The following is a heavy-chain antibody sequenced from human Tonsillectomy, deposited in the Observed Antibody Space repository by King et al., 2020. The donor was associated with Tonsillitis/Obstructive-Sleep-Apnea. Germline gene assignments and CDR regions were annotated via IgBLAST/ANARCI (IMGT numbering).Heavy chain of an antibody. D-gene: IGHD3-22*01. J-gene: IGHJ4*02. Sequence: QLVQSGGEVKKPGASVKVSCEASGYTFTSYGISWVRQAPGQGLEWMGWISAYNGNTNFAQKFQGRVTMTTDTSTTTAYMEMRSLRSDDTAMYYCARVGYDSSGYFWGFDFWRQGTLVTVSS. CDR3: ARVGYDSSGYFWGFDF. CDR1: GYTFTSYG. V-gene: IGHV1-18*01. CDR2: ISAYNGNT.